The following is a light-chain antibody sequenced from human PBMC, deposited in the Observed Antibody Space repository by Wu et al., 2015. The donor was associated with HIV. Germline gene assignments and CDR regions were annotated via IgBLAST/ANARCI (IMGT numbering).Light chain of an antibody. CDR1: QDIGTS. J-gene: IGKJ1*01. CDR2: SAS. CDR3: QQGNSFPHT. V-gene: IGKV1-12*01. Sequence: DIQMTQSPSSMSASVGDSVIITCRASQDIGTSLAWYQQKPGQAPELLIYSASRVETGVPIRFSGTGSGAYFTLTINSLQPEDFATYYCQQGNSFPHTFGQGTKVEI.